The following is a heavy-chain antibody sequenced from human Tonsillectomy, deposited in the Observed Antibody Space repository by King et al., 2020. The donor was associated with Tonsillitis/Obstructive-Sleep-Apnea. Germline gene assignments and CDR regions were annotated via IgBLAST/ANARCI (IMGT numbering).Heavy chain of an antibody. CDR3: AKEGRLELLRAFDI. Sequence: VQLVESGGGLVQRGGSLRLSCAASGFTFSSYGMSWVRQAPGKGLEWVSGMSGSGGRTFYADSVKGRFTISRDNSKNALYLQMNSLRAEDTAVYYCAKEGRLELLRAFDIWGQGTMVTVSS. J-gene: IGHJ3*02. D-gene: IGHD1-7*01. V-gene: IGHV3-23*04. CDR2: MSGSGGRT. CDR1: GFTFSSYG.